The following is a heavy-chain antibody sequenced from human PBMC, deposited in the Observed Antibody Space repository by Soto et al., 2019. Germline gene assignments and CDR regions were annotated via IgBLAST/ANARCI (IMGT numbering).Heavy chain of an antibody. Sequence: GGSLRLSCAASGLTFRTYAMSWVRQAPGKGLECVSVISGSGGATEYADSVKGRFTISRDNSKNTLYLQMNSLRVEDTAVYYCAKAWANWNEPTFDYWGQGTLVTVSS. CDR2: ISGSGGAT. V-gene: IGHV3-23*01. CDR3: AKAWANWNEPTFDY. D-gene: IGHD1-1*01. J-gene: IGHJ4*02. CDR1: GLTFRTYA.